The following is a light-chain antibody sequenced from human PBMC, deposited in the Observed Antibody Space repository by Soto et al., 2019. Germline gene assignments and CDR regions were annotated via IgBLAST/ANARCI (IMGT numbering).Light chain of an antibody. J-gene: IGKJ1*01. CDR1: QSVSSN. V-gene: IGKV3-15*01. Sequence: EIVMTQSPATLSVSPGERATLSCRASQSVSSNLARYQQKPGQAPRLLIYGASTRATGIPARFSGSGSGTEFTHTSSSLQSEDFAVDYCQQYNNWPGAFGQGNKVEIK. CDR2: GAS. CDR3: QQYNNWPGA.